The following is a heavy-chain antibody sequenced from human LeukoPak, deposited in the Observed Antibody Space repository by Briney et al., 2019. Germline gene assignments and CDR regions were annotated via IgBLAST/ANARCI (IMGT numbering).Heavy chain of an antibody. CDR3: ASSVVRVESSGWPFDY. J-gene: IGHJ4*02. D-gene: IGHD6-19*01. Sequence: PSETLSLTCTVSGGSISSYYWSWIRQPPGQGLEWIGYIYYSGSTNYNPSLKSRVTISVYTSKNQLSLKLSCVTAAATAVYSCASSVVRVESSGWPFDYWGQGTLVTVSS. V-gene: IGHV4-59*01. CDR2: IYYSGST. CDR1: GGSISSYY.